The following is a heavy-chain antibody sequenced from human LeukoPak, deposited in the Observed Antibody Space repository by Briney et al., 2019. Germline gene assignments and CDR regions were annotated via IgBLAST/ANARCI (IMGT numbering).Heavy chain of an antibody. V-gene: IGHV3-21*01. CDR2: ISSSTSYI. D-gene: IGHD6-6*01. J-gene: IGHJ4*02. CDR3: ARGQVAARPNYFDS. Sequence: GGSLRLSCAGSGFTFSSYSMNWVRQAPGKGLKWVSYISSSTSYIYNADSVKGRFTISRDNAKNSLYLQMNSLRAEDTAVYYCARGQVAARPNYFDSWGQGTLVTVSS. CDR1: GFTFSSYS.